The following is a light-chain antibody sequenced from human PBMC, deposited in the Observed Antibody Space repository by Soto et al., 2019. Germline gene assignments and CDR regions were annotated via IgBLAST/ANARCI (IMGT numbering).Light chain of an antibody. CDR3: QQYNNWPWT. V-gene: IGKV3-20*01. Sequence: EIVLTQSPGTLSLSPGERANLSCRASQSVTKYLAWYQQKPGQTPSLLIYDATGRAAGIPDRFSGSGSETDFSLTINRLEPEDFAVYYCQQYNNWPWTFGQGTKVDIK. CDR1: QSVTKY. CDR2: DAT. J-gene: IGKJ1*01.